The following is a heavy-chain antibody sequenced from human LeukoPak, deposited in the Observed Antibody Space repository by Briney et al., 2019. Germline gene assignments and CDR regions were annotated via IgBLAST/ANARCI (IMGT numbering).Heavy chain of an antibody. CDR3: ARGRRYSSSWYGAYYFDY. CDR2: INHSGST. V-gene: IGHV4-34*01. CDR1: GGSFSGYY. J-gene: IGHJ4*02. Sequence: PSETLSLTCAVYGGSFSGYYWSWIRQPPGKGLEWIGEINHSGSTNYTPSLKSRVTISVDTSKNQFSLKLSSVTAADTAVYYCARGRRYSSSWYGAYYFDYWGQGTLVTVSS. D-gene: IGHD6-13*01.